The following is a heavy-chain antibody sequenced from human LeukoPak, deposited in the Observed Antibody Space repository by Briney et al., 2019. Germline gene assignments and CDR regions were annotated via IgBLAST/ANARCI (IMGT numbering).Heavy chain of an antibody. CDR3: AREREETYGSGSYTFDH. CDR1: GYTFTSYA. V-gene: IGHV1-18*01. D-gene: IGHD3-10*01. Sequence: SVKVSCKASGYTFTSYAFSWVRQAPGQGLEWVGWINTNNGNTNYVQRLQGRVTMTTDTSTSTAYMELRSLRSDDTAVYYCAREREETYGSGSYTFDHWGQGTLVTVSS. CDR2: INTNNGNT. J-gene: IGHJ4*02.